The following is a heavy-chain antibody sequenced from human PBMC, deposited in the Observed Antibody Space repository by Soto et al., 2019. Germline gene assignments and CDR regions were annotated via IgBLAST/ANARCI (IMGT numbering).Heavy chain of an antibody. V-gene: IGHV1-3*04. J-gene: IGHJ4*02. Sequence: SCEGAGYRVSEYVIEVVGPATGKSLEWMGWINTGYTKYSQTFQGRVTITTDTSASTAYMELASLRSEDTAVYYCARDWNHAASPIYYFDYWGQGTPVTVSS. D-gene: IGHD1-1*01. CDR1: GYRVSEYV. CDR2: INTGYT. CDR3: ARDWNHAASPIYYFDY.